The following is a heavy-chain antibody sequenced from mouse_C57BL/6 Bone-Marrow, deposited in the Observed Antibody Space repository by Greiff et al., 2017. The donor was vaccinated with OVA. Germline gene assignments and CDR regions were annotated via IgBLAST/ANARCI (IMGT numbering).Heavy chain of an antibody. V-gene: IGHV7-3*01. J-gene: IGHJ1*03. Sequence: EVKLVESGGGLVQPGGSLSLSCAASGFTFTDYYMSWVRQPPGKALEWLGFIRNKANGYTTEYSASVKGRFTISRDNSQSILYLQMNALRAEDSATYYCARYTTVVARDWYFDVWGTGTTVTVSS. CDR2: IRNKANGYTT. D-gene: IGHD1-1*01. CDR1: GFTFTDYY. CDR3: ARYTTVVARDWYFDV.